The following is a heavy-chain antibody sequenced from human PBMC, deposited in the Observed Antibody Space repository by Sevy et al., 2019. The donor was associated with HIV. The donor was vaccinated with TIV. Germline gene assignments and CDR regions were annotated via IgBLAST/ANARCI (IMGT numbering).Heavy chain of an antibody. CDR2: ISAYNGNT. J-gene: IGHJ2*01. CDR3: PREPNIAAAGIWYFDL. D-gene: IGHD6-13*01. CDR1: GYTFTSYG. Sequence: ASVKVSCKASGYTFTSYGISWVRQAPGQGLEWMGWISAYNGNTNYTPRLQGRVTMTTDTSTSTAYMELRSLRSDDTAVYYCPREPNIAAAGIWYFDLWGRGTLVTVSS. V-gene: IGHV1-18*01.